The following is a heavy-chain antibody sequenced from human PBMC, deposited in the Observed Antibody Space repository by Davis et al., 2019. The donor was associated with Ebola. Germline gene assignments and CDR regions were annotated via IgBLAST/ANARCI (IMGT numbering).Heavy chain of an antibody. CDR2: IIPIFGTA. CDR1: GGTFSSYA. J-gene: IGHJ6*02. CDR3: ARVDIVVVPAAGALGMDV. V-gene: IGHV1-69*13. D-gene: IGHD2-2*01. Sequence: SVKVSCKASGGTFSSYAISWVRQAPGQGLEWMGGIIPIFGTANYAQKFQGRVTITADESTSTAYMELRSLRSDDTAVYYCARVDIVVVPAAGALGMDVWGQGTTVTVSS.